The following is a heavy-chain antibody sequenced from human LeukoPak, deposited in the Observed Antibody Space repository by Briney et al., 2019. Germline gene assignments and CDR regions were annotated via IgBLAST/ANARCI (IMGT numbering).Heavy chain of an antibody. J-gene: IGHJ4*02. CDR1: GGSFSGYY. CDR3: ARDGKRTFMITSGGARPYYFDS. V-gene: IGHV4-34*01. D-gene: IGHD3-16*01. Sequence: SETLSLTCAVYGGSFSGYYWSWIRQPPGKGLEWIGEINHSGSTNYNPSLKSRVTISVDTSKNQFSLKLRSVTAADTAVYYCARDGKRTFMITSGGARPYYFDSWGQGTLVTISS. CDR2: INHSGST.